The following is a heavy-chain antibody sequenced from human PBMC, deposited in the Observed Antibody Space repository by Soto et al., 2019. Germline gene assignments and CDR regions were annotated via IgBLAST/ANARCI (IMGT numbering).Heavy chain of an antibody. D-gene: IGHD2-2*01. Sequence: QVQLQESGPGLVKPSQTLSLTCTVSGGSITSSGYYWSWIRQHPGEGLEWIGFTSNSGSTSYNPSLKSRVTISVDTSSNQFSLNLKSVTAADTAVYYCARGGGSTKVDYWGQGTVVTVSP. CDR1: GGSITSSGYY. CDR3: ARGGGSTKVDY. V-gene: IGHV4-31*03. J-gene: IGHJ4*02. CDR2: TSNSGST.